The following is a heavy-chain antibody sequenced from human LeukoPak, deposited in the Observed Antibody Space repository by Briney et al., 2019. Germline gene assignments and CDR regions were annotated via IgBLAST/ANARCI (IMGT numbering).Heavy chain of an antibody. J-gene: IGHJ4*02. CDR2: IYYSGST. Sequence: PSETLSLTCTVPGGSISTYYWSWIRQPPGKGLEWIGYIYYSGSTSYNPSLKSRVTISVDTSKNQFSLKLSSVTAADTAVYYCAREGIAARQQYFDYWGQGTLVTVSS. D-gene: IGHD6-6*01. CDR1: GGSISTYY. CDR3: AREGIAARQQYFDY. V-gene: IGHV4-59*01.